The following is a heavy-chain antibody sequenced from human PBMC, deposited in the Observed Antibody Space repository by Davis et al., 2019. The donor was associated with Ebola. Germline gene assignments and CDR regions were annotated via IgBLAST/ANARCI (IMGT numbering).Heavy chain of an antibody. CDR3: ARGRVGEYQLPRD. CDR2: ILPIFGTT. CDR1: GDTFSNYA. Sequence: SVPVSCKASGDTFSNYAFNWVRQAPGQGLEWMGGILPIFGTTNYAQKFQGRVSITADESTSTAYMELSSLRSDDTAVYYCARGRVGEYQLPRDWGQGTLVSVSS. J-gene: IGHJ4*02. V-gene: IGHV1-69*13. D-gene: IGHD2-2*01.